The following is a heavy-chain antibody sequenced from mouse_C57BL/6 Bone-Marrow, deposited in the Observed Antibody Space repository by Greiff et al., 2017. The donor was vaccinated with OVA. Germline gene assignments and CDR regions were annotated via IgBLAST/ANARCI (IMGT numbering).Heavy chain of an antibody. J-gene: IGHJ4*01. Sequence: VQLQQSGAELVKPGASVKLSCKASGYTFTSYWMQLVKQRPGQGLEWIGEIDPSDSYTNYNQKFKGKATLTVDTSSSTAYMQLSSLTSEDSAVYYCARSPYDYDGDYAMDYWGQGTSVTVSS. CDR1: GYTFTSYW. CDR3: ARSPYDYDGDYAMDY. V-gene: IGHV1-50*01. CDR2: IDPSDSYT. D-gene: IGHD2-4*01.